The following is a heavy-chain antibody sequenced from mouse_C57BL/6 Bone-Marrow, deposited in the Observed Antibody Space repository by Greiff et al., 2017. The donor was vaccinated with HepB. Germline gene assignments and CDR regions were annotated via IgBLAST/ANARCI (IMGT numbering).Heavy chain of an antibody. CDR1: GYTFTSYW. V-gene: IGHV1-69*01. CDR2: IDPSDSYT. D-gene: IGHD1-1*01. J-gene: IGHJ3*01. CDR3: ARGGTTVVAPVAY. Sequence: QVQLKQPGAELVMPGASVKLSCKASGYTFTSYWMHWVKQRPGQGLEWIGEIDPSDSYTNYNQKFKGKSTLTVDKSSSTAYMQLSSLTSEDSAVYYCARGGTTVVAPVAYWGQGTLVTVSA.